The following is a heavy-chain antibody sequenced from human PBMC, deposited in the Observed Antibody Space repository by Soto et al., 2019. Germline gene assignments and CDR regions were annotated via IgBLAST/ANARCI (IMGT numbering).Heavy chain of an antibody. J-gene: IGHJ6*02. Sequence: PSETLSLTCTVSGGSISSYYLSWIRQPPGKGLKLIGYIYYSGSTNYNPSLKSRVTISVDTSKNQFSLKLSSVTAADTAVYYCAREKVVVAATSSYYYYYGMDVWGQGTTVTVS. CDR1: GGSISSYY. CDR2: IYYSGST. CDR3: AREKVVVAATSSYYYYYGMDV. D-gene: IGHD2-15*01. V-gene: IGHV4-59*01.